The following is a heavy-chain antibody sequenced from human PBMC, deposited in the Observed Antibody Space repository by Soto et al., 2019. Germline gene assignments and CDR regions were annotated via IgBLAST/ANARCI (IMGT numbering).Heavy chain of an antibody. CDR3: AAGGGRPRSY. V-gene: IGHV4-30-2*01. J-gene: IGHJ4*02. D-gene: IGHD4-17*01. Sequence: QLQLQESGSGLVKPSQTLSLTCAVSGGSISSGGYSWSWIRQPPGKGLEWIGYIYHSGSTYYNPPPKSRAPISVYRSKNQCSLKLSSVTAADTPAYYCAAGGGRPRSYWGQGTLVTVSS. CDR1: GGSISSGGYS. CDR2: IYHSGST.